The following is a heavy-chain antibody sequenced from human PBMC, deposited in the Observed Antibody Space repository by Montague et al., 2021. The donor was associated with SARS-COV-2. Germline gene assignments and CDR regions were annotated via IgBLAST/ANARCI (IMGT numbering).Heavy chain of an antibody. CDR3: ARAQNICFIANCVNYFDF. V-gene: IGHV4-59*01. J-gene: IGHJ4*02. D-gene: IGHD1-1*01. CDR1: GESISGYY. CDR2: VHYTGYT. Sequence: SETLSLTCGVSGESISGYYWSWIRQSPGKGLEWIGFVHYTGYTDYNPSLKNRVTISLDTPRNHFSLRRRSLTVADTAVYYCARAQNICFIANCVNYFDFWGRGTLVTVSS.